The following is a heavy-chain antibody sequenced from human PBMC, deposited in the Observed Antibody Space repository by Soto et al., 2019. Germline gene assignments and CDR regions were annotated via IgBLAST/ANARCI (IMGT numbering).Heavy chain of an antibody. V-gene: IGHV1-2*04. CDR1: GYTFTGYY. D-gene: IGHD3-10*01. CDR3: ARRSGSGSFYFDY. Sequence: QVQLVQSGAEVKKPGASVKVSCKASGYTFTGYYMHWVRQAPGQGLEWMGWINPNSGGTNYAQKFQGWVTMTRDTSISTAYMELSRLRSDDTAVYYGARRSGSGSFYFDYWGQGTLVTVSS. J-gene: IGHJ4*02. CDR2: INPNSGGT.